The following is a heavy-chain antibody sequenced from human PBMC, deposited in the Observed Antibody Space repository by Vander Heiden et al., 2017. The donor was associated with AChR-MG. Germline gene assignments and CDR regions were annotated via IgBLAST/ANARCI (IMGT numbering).Heavy chain of an antibody. CDR3: AHSGGVKKTYYDCWSGYYRKTPSYFQH. D-gene: IGHD3-3*01. CDR1: GFSLSTSGVG. J-gene: IGHJ1*01. CDR2: IYWDDDK. V-gene: IGHV2-5*02. Sequence: QITLKESGPTLVKPTQTLTLTCTFSGFSLSTSGVGVGWIRQPPGKALEWLARIYWDDDKRYRPSLKSRLTITKDTSKNQVVLTMTNMDPVDTATYYCAHSGGVKKTYYDCWSGYYRKTPSYFQHWGQGTLVTVSS.